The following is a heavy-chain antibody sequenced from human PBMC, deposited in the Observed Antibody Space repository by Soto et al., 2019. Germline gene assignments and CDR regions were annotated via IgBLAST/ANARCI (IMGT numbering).Heavy chain of an antibody. CDR3: AKYTGGSMVDQ. CDR2: IYNNEYT. CDR1: DGSISSSTFY. V-gene: IGHV4-39*01. J-gene: IGHJ4*01. D-gene: IGHD2-15*01. Sequence: PSETLSLTCTVSDGSISSSTFYGGWIRQPPGKALEWIGHIYNNEYTSYNPSLKSRVTISVDTSKNQFSLRLTSVTAADTAVYYCAKYTGGSMVDQWGPGTLVTVSS.